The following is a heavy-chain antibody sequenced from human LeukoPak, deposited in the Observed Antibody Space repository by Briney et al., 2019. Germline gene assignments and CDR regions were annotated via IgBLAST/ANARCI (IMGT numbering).Heavy chain of an antibody. CDR1: GYTFISYG. CDR3: ARADIIVVSGATPVGSAFEY. J-gene: IGHJ4*02. V-gene: IGHV1-18*01. D-gene: IGHD2-15*01. CDR2: ISANKGDT. Sequence: ASVKVSCKTSGYTFISYGISWLRQAPGQGIEWMGWISANKGDTEYAQKFQGRLTVTRDTSTSTAYMELKRLKSDDTAVYYCARADIIVVSGATPVGSAFEYWGQGTLITVS.